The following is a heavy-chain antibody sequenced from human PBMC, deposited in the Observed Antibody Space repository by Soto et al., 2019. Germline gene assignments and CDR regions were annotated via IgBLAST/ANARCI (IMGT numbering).Heavy chain of an antibody. V-gene: IGHV1-18*01. J-gene: IGHJ4*02. CDR1: GYTFTSYG. CDR3: ARSISGSSTHPALGY. D-gene: IGHD3-3*02. CDR2: ISAYNGNT. Sequence: ASVKVSCKASGYTFTSYGISWVRQAPGQGLEWMGWISAYNGNTNYAQKLQGRVTMTTDTSTSTAYMELRSLRSDDTAVYYCARSISGSSTHPALGYWGQGTLVTVLL.